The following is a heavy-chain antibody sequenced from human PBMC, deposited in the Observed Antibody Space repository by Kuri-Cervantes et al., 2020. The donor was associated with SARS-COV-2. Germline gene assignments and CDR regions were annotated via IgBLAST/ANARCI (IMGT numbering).Heavy chain of an antibody. Sequence: GESLKISCAASGFTFSSYAMHWVRQAPGKGLEWVAVISYDGSNKYYADSVKGRFTISRDNSKNTLFMQMNSLRAEETAVYYCARDGPAGGIAAAGNQPAEYFQHWGQGTLVTVSS. D-gene: IGHD6-13*01. V-gene: IGHV3-30-3*01. CDR1: GFTFSSYA. CDR2: ISYDGSNK. J-gene: IGHJ1*01. CDR3: ARDGPAGGIAAAGNQPAEYFQH.